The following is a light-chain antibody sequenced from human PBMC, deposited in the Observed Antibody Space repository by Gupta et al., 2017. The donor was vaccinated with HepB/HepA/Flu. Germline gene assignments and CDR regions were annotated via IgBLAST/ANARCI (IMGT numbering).Light chain of an antibody. CDR3: AAWDDSLSGWV. CDR2: RND. J-gene: IGLJ3*02. V-gene: IGLV1-47*01. CDR1: SSNIGSNY. Sequence: QSVLTQPPSASGTPGQRVTIYSSGSSSNIGSNYVYWYQHLPGTAPTLLIYRNDPRPSGVPDRVSGFKSGTSAPLAISGLRSEDEADYYCAAWDDSLSGWVFGGGTKLTVL.